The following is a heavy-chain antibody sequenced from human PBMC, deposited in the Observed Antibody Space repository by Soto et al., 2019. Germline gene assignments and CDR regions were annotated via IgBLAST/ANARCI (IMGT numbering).Heavy chain of an antibody. V-gene: IGHV4-4*02. Sequence: QVQLQESGPGLVKPSGTLSLTCAVSGGSISSSNWWSWVRQPPGKGLAWIGEIYHSGRTNYNPSLKSRVTIAVDKSKNQFSLKLRSVTAADTAVYYCARDEIAAAGLPSCWFDPWGQGTLVTVSS. J-gene: IGHJ5*02. CDR3: ARDEIAAAGLPSCWFDP. D-gene: IGHD6-13*01. CDR1: GGSISSSNW. CDR2: IYHSGRT.